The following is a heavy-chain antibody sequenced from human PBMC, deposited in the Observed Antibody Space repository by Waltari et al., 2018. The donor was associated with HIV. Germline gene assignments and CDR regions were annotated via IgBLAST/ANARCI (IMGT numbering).Heavy chain of an antibody. CDR1: GFRFSSVS. Sequence: EVHLVESGGGLVKPGGSLRLSCTASGFRFSSVSRNWVRQVPGKGLEWVSAISNRSDFINYADSVKGRFTIYRDNAANSLYLQMNALRNEDTAVYFCASLPTEGQPPRVFWGQGIIVTVSS. V-gene: IGHV3-21*06. D-gene: IGHD5-18*01. J-gene: IGHJ4*02. CDR3: ASLPTEGQPPRVF. CDR2: ISNRSDFI.